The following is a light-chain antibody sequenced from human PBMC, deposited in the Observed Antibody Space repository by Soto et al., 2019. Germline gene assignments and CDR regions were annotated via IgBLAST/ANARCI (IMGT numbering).Light chain of an antibody. CDR2: DVN. CDR3: CSFAGSFYV. CDR1: SSDVAGYDY. J-gene: IGLJ1*01. V-gene: IGLV2-11*01. Sequence: QSLLTHPRSLSGSPGQSVAISCTGTSSDVAGYDYVSWYQQHPGKAPKLMIYDVNKRPSGVPDRFSGSKSGNTASLTISGLQAEDEADYYCCSFAGSFYVFGAGTKVTVL.